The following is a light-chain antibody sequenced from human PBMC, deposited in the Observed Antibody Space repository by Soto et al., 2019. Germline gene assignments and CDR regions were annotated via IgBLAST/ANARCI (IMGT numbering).Light chain of an antibody. V-gene: IGKV3-11*01. CDR3: QQRSGWPL. CDR1: QSISNY. Sequence: EIVLTQSPATLSLSPGERATLSCRASQSISNYLAWYQHKPGQAPRLLIYDTSNRATGIPARFSGSGSGTDFTLTIRSLEPEDFAVYYCQQRSGWPLFGQGTKLEIK. CDR2: DTS. J-gene: IGKJ2*01.